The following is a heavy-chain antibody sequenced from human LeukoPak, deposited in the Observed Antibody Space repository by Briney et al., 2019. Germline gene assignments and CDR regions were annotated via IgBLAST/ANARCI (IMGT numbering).Heavy chain of an antibody. CDR1: GFTFDESA. Sequence: GRSLRLSCSASGFTFDESAMHWVRQDPGKGLEWVSLISGDGGDTYYADSVKGRFTVSRDNSRNSLSLQMNSLRTEDTAFYYCAKDLGRTDWELLRGALTYWGQGTLVTVSS. CDR2: ISGDGGDT. J-gene: IGHJ4*02. V-gene: IGHV3-43*02. D-gene: IGHD1-26*01. CDR3: AKDLGRTDWELLRGALTY.